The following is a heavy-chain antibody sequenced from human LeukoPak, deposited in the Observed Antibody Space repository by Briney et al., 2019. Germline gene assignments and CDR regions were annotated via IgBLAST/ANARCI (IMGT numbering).Heavy chain of an antibody. CDR2: IYSAGST. Sequence: PGGTLRLSCAASGFTVSGNYMSWVRQAPGKGLEWVSLIYSAGSTYYADSVKGRFTISRDNSKNTLFLQMNSLRAEDTAVYYCARDGSASDAFDSWGQGTMVSVSS. CDR1: GFTVSGNY. D-gene: IGHD5-12*01. CDR3: ARDGSASDAFDS. J-gene: IGHJ3*02. V-gene: IGHV3-53*01.